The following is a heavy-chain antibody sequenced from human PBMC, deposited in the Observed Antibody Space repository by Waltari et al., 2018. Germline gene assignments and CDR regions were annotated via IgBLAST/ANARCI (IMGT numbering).Heavy chain of an antibody. V-gene: IGHV3-33*03. D-gene: IGHD3-10*01. CDR3: AKDAFGNTYLDY. CDR2: TWSDGIVE. Sequence: QVQLVESGGGVVQPGKSLRLSCVASGFSLSNYGMHWVRQTPGGGLEWVALTWSDGIVEYYADAVRGRFTVARDNSKNILYLDMGSLRVDDTATYYCAKDAFGNTYLDYWGQGTLVTVSS. CDR1: GFSLSNYG. J-gene: IGHJ4*02.